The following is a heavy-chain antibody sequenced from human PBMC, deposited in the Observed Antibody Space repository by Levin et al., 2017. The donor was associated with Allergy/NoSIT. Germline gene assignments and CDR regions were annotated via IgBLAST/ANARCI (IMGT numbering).Heavy chain of an antibody. J-gene: IGHJ4*02. CDR2: INHSGST. Sequence: SETLSLTCAVYGGSFSGYYWNWIRQPPGKGLEWIGEINHSGSTNYNPSLKSRVTISVDTSKNQFSLKLSSVTAADTAVYYCAKLPPRIPVTGTLPDYWGQGTLVTVSS. CDR1: GGSFSGYY. V-gene: IGHV4-34*01. D-gene: IGHD6-19*01. CDR3: AKLPPRIPVTGTLPDY.